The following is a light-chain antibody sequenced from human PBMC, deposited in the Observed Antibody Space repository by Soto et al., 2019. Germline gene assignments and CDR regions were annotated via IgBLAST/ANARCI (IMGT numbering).Light chain of an antibody. CDR2: DII. V-gene: IGLV2-14*03. CDR3: VSFTTSKSYV. Sequence: QSVLTQPASVSGSPGQSITISCTGTSSDVGAYIFVSWYQQHPGKAPKLMIYDIINRPSRISSRFSGSKSGNTASLTISGLQAEDEADYYCVSFTTSKSYVFGTGTKLTVL. J-gene: IGLJ1*01. CDR1: SSDVGAYIF.